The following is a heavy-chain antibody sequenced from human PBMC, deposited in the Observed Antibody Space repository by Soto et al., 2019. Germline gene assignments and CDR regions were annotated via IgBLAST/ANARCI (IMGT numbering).Heavy chain of an antibody. V-gene: IGHV3-7*01. CDR2: IKQDGSEK. D-gene: IGHD3-10*01. Sequence: GGSLRLSCAASGFTFSSYWMSWVRQAPGKGLEWVANIKQDGSEKYYVDSVKGRFTISRDNAKNSLYLQMNSLRAEDTAVYYCARDHHGSGSYYNWFDPWGQGTLVTVSS. CDR1: GFTFSSYW. CDR3: ARDHHGSGSYYNWFDP. J-gene: IGHJ5*02.